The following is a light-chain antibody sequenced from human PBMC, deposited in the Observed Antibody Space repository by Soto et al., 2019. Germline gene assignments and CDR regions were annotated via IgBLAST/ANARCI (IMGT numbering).Light chain of an antibody. CDR1: QSFSSN. Sequence: EIVMTQSPATLSVSPGERATLSCRASQSFSSNLAWYQQKPGQAPRLLIYGASTRATGIPARFSGSGSGTEFTLTISSLQSEDFAVYYCQQYNNWPPVRTFGQGTKVEIK. V-gene: IGKV3-15*01. CDR3: QQYNNWPPVRT. J-gene: IGKJ1*01. CDR2: GAS.